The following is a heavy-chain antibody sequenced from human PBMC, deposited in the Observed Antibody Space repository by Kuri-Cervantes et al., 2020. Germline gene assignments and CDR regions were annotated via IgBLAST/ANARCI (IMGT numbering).Heavy chain of an antibody. Sequence: GSLRLSCAVSGYSIFNGYYWGWIRQPPGKGLEWIGSIYHSGSTYSNPSLKSRVTVSVDTSKNQFSLKLSSVTAADTAVYYCARNLRIAAAGTGWFDPWGQGTLVTVSS. CDR3: ARNLRIAAAGTGWFDP. CDR1: GYSIFNGYY. V-gene: IGHV4-38-2*01. J-gene: IGHJ5*02. CDR2: IYHSGST. D-gene: IGHD6-13*01.